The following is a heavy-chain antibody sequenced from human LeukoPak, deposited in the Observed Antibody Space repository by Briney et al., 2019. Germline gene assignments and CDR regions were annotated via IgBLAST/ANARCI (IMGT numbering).Heavy chain of an antibody. CDR3: ARDQELYCSSTSCPPPGFWFDP. D-gene: IGHD2-2*01. J-gene: IGHJ5*02. CDR2: IYYSGNT. Sequence: SETLSLTCIVSGGSISSSNSYWGWIRQPPGKGLEWIGSIYYSGNTYYNSSLKSRVTISIDTSKNQFSLKLSSVTAADTAVYYCARDQELYCSSTSCPPPGFWFDPWGQGTLVTVSS. V-gene: IGHV4-39*02. CDR1: GGSISSSNSY.